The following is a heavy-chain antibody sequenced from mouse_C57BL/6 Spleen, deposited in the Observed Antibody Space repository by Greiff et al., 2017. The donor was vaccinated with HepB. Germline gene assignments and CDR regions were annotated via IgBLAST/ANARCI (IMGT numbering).Heavy chain of an antibody. CDR1: GFTFSSYA. J-gene: IGHJ2*01. V-gene: IGHV5-4*03. D-gene: IGHD1-1*01. CDR3: ASLITTVVATCYFDY. CDR2: ISDGGSYT. Sequence: EVMLVESGGGLVKPGGSLKLSCAASGFTFSSYAMSWVRQTPEKRLEWVATISDGGSYTYYPDNVKGRFTISRDNAKNNLYLQMSHLKSEDTAMYYCASLITTVVATCYFDYWGQGTTLTVSS.